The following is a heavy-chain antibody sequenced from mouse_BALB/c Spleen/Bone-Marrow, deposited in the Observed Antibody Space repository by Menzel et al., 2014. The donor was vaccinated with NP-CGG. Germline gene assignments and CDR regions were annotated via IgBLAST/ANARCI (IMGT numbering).Heavy chain of an antibody. Sequence: LQESGAELVRPGASVKLSCKALGYTFTDYEMHWVKQTPVNGLVWIGAIHPGSGNTAYNQKFEGKATLTADKSSSTAYMELSSLTSEDSAVYYCIRGNYRYSWFAYWGQGTLVTVSA. J-gene: IGHJ3*01. CDR2: IHPGSGNT. CDR3: IRGNYRYSWFAY. V-gene: IGHV1-15*01. D-gene: IGHD2-14*01. CDR1: GYTFTDYE.